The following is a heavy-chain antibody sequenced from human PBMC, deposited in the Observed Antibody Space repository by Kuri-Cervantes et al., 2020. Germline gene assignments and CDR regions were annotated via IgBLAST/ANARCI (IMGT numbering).Heavy chain of an antibody. J-gene: IGHJ6*02. CDR2: ISYDGSNK. CDR1: GFTFSSYG. D-gene: IGHD1-26*01. CDR3: AKGGSYFNYYGMDV. Sequence: GESLKISCAASGFTFSSYGMHWVRQALGKGLEWVAVISYDGSNKYYVDSVKGRFTISRDNSKNTLYLQMNSLRAEDTAVYYCAKGGSYFNYYGMDVWGQGTTVTVSS. V-gene: IGHV3-30*18.